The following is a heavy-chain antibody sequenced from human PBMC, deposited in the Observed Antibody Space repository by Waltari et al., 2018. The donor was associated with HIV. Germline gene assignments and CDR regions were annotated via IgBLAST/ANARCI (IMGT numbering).Heavy chain of an antibody. D-gene: IGHD3-3*01. CDR2: IYTSGST. CDR1: GGSISSGSYY. Sequence: QVQLQESGPGLVKPSQTLSLTCTVSGGSISSGSYYWSWIRQPAGKGLEWIGRIYTSGSTNYNPSLKSRVTRAVDTSKNQFSLRLSSVTAADTAVDYCAREGKEDYDFWSGYFFGMDVWGQGTTVTVSS. CDR3: AREGKEDYDFWSGYFFGMDV. J-gene: IGHJ6*02. V-gene: IGHV4-61*02.